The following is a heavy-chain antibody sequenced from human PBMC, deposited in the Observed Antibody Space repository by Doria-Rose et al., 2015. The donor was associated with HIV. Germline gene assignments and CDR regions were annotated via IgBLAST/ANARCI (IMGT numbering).Heavy chain of an antibody. D-gene: IGHD3-3*01. V-gene: IGHV3-9*01. Sequence: VQLQESGGGLVQPGRSLRLSCVGSGLSFESYAMHWVRLAAGQGLEWVAGTSWDSGAKGNADSVEGRFTISRDNAKKSVYLEMRSLRPEDTAFYYCAKAPIIGPKYYFYMDVWGKGTSVTASS. J-gene: IGHJ6*03. CDR3: AKAPIIGPKYYFYMDV. CDR1: GLSFESYA. CDR2: TSWDSGAK.